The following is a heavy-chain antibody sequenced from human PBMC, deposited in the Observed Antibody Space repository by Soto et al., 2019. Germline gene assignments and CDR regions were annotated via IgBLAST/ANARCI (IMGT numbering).Heavy chain of an antibody. J-gene: IGHJ4*02. D-gene: IGHD1-26*01. V-gene: IGHV3-23*04. Sequence: EVQLVDSGGGLVQPGGSLRLSCAASGFIFSNYVMSWVRQAPGKGLEWLSSISDSGGTSYYADSVKGRLTISRDNSKNTLYLQMNSLRAEDTAIYYCAKRPRALLTFDYWGQGTLVTVSS. CDR1: GFIFSNYV. CDR3: AKRPRALLTFDY. CDR2: ISDSGGTS.